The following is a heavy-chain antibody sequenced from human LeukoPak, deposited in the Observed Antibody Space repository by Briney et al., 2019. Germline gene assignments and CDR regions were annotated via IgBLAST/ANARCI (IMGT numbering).Heavy chain of an antibody. V-gene: IGHV1-18*01. Sequence: ASVKVSCKASGYTFTSYGISWVRQAPGQGLEWMGWISAYNGNTNYAQKLQGRVTMTTDTPTSTAYMELRSLRSDDTAVYYCARAPRSATTPDYWGQGTLVTVSS. CDR2: ISAYNGNT. CDR1: GYTFTSYG. D-gene: IGHD1-26*01. J-gene: IGHJ4*02. CDR3: ARAPRSATTPDY.